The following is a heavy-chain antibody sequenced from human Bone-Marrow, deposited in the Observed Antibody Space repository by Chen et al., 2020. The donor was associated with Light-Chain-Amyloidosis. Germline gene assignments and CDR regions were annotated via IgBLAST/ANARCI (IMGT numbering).Heavy chain of an antibody. CDR2: ISYDGYT. Sequence: QLQLQESGPGLVKPSETLSLTCTFSGDSIRGTNYYWGWIRQPPGEGLEWIGTISYDGYTYYNPSLKSRVTISLDTSKNQVSLKLSSVTAADTAVYYCAREIRLATPAAVTPDYWGQGTLVTVSS. V-gene: IGHV4-39*07. D-gene: IGHD6-13*01. CDR3: AREIRLATPAAVTPDY. CDR1: GDSIRGTNYY. J-gene: IGHJ4*02.